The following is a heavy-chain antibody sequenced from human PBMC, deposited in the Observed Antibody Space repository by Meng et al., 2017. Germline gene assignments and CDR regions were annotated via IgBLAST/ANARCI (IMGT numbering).Heavy chain of an antibody. V-gene: IGHV4-39*06. D-gene: IGHD3-10*01. Sequence: RLRLQESGPGLVMPSETLSLTCTVSGGSISSSSYYWGWIRQPPGKRLEWIGSIYYSGSTYYNPSLKSRVTISVDTSKNQFSLKLSSVTAADTAVYYCARLTLLWFGELKDYWGQGTLVTVSS. J-gene: IGHJ4*02. CDR1: GGSISSSSYY. CDR3: ARLTLLWFGELKDY. CDR2: IYYSGST.